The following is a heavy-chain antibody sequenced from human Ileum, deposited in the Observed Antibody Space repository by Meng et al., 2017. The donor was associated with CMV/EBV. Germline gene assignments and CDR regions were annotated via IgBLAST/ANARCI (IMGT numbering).Heavy chain of an antibody. V-gene: IGHV4-34*01. J-gene: IGHJ4*02. D-gene: IGHD3-9*01. CDR1: GESFSGYY. Sequence: QVQLHQWGAGLLKPSETLSLTCAVYGESFSGYYWDWIRQYPGKGLEWIGQNNQSGSTNYNPSLKSRVTISVDTSKNQFSLKLSSVTAADAAMYYCARGRRYLFYWSQGTLVTVSS. CDR3: ARGRRYLFY. CDR2: NNQSGST.